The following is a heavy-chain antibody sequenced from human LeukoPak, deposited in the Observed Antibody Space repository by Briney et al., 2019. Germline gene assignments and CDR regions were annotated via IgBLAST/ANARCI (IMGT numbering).Heavy chain of an antibody. Sequence: ASVKVSCKASGYTFTGYYMHWVRQAPGQGLEWMGWINPNSGGTNYAQKFQGWVTMTRDTSISTAYMELSRLRSDGTAVYYCARASRLDYYDSSGYPFDYWGQGTLVTVSS. CDR2: INPNSGGT. D-gene: IGHD3-22*01. J-gene: IGHJ4*02. CDR1: GYTFTGYY. CDR3: ARASRLDYYDSSGYPFDY. V-gene: IGHV1-2*04.